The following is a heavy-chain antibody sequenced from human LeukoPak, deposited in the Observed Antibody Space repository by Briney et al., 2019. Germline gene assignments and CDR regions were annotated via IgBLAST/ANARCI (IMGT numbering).Heavy chain of an antibody. V-gene: IGHV3-21*01. CDR1: GFTFSSYS. J-gene: IGHJ4*02. D-gene: IGHD6-13*01. CDR3: ARASSSWYYFDY. CDR2: ISSSSSYI. Sequence: GGSLRLSCAASGFTFSSYSMNWVRQAPGKGLEWVSSISSSSSYIYYADLVKGRFTISRDNAKNSLYLQMDSLRAEDTAVYYCARASSSWYYFDYWGQGTLVTVSS.